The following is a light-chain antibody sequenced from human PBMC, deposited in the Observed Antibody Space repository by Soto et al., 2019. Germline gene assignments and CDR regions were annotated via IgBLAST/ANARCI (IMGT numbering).Light chain of an antibody. Sequence: QSVLTQPPSVSGAPGQTVVISCSGSSSNIGAPYDVDWYRQTPGTAPRLLIYGNQNRPSGVPERFSGSKSGTSATLAITGLQAEDEADYYCQSYDRRLSGYVLGTGTKVTVL. CDR2: GNQ. CDR3: QSYDRRLSGYV. J-gene: IGLJ1*01. V-gene: IGLV1-40*01. CDR1: SSNIGAPYD.